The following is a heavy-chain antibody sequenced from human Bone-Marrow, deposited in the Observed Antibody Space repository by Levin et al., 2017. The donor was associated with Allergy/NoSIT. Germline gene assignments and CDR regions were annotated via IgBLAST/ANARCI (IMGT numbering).Heavy chain of an antibody. Sequence: PSETLSLTCTVSGGSISSSSYYWGWIRQPPGKGLEWIGSIYYSGSTYYNPSLKSRVTISVDTSKNQFSLKLSSVTAADTAVYYCARGGIAARDYWGQGTLVTVSS. CDR1: GGSISSSSYY. J-gene: IGHJ4*02. CDR3: ARGGIAARDY. D-gene: IGHD6-25*01. CDR2: IYYSGST. V-gene: IGHV4-39*07.